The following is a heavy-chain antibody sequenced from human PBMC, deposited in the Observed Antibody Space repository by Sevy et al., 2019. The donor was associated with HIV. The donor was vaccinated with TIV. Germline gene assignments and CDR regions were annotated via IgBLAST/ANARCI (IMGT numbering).Heavy chain of an antibody. CDR2: IFSDANIK. J-gene: IGHJ2*01. D-gene: IGHD1-26*01. Sequence: GESLKISCVASGFTFSNYGMHWVRQAPGKGLEWVGAIFSDANIKYYVDSVKGRFAISRDNSKNTVYLQMNSLRAEDTAVYSCARESGSNWYFDLWGRGTPVTVSS. CDR3: ARESGSNWYFDL. CDR1: GFTFSNYG. V-gene: IGHV3-33*01.